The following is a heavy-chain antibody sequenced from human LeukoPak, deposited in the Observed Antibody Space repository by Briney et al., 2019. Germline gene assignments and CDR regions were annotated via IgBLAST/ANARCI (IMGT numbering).Heavy chain of an antibody. Sequence: GGSLRLSCAASGFTFSSYAMSWVRQAPGKGLEWVSAISGSGGSTYYADSVKGRFTISRDNSKNTLYLQMNSLRAEDAAVYYCAKGVWFGELSSAFDIWGQGTMVTVSS. J-gene: IGHJ3*02. D-gene: IGHD3-10*01. CDR2: ISGSGGST. CDR3: AKGVWFGELSSAFDI. CDR1: GFTFSSYA. V-gene: IGHV3-23*01.